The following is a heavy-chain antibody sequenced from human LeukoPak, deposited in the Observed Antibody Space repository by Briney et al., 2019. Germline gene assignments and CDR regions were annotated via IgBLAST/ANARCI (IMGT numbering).Heavy chain of an antibody. CDR2: INPDDSDT. Sequence: GESLKISCMASGYSFTRNWIAWVRQMPGKGLEWMGTINPDDSDTRYSPSFQGQVTISADKSISTAYLQWSSLKASDTATYYCARRTSYCFDYWGLGALVTVSS. V-gene: IGHV5-51*01. CDR1: GYSFTRNW. D-gene: IGHD3-10*01. CDR3: ARRTSYCFDY. J-gene: IGHJ4*02.